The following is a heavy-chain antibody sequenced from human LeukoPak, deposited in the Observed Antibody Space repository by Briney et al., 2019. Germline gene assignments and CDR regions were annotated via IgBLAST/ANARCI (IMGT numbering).Heavy chain of an antibody. CDR2: IYYSGST. Sequence: PSETLSLTCTVSGGSISSSSYYWGWIRQPPGKGLEWIGSIYYSGSTYYNPSLKSRVTISVDTSKNQFSLKLSSVTAADTAVYYCARQPNPAAGTSKGVDFDYWGQGTLVTVSS. CDR3: ARQPNPAAGTSKGVDFDY. CDR1: GGSISSSSYY. V-gene: IGHV4-39*01. J-gene: IGHJ4*02. D-gene: IGHD6-13*01.